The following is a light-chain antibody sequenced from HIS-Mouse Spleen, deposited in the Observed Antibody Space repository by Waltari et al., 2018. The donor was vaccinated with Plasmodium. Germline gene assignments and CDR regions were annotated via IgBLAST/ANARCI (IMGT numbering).Light chain of an antibody. Sequence: QSALTQPPSASGSPGQSVTISCTGTSSDVGGYNYVSWYQTHPGKAPKLMIDEVSKRPSGAPVRFSGSKSANTASLTVSGLQAEDEADYYCSSYAGSNNLVFGGGTKLTVL. CDR2: EVS. CDR1: SSDVGGYNY. V-gene: IGLV2-8*01. J-gene: IGLJ2*01. CDR3: SSYAGSNNLV.